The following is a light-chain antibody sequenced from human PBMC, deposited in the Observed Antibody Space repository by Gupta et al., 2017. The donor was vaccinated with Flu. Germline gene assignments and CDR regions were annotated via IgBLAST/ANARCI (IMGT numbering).Light chain of an antibody. CDR1: SSDIGGYNY. V-gene: IGLV2-14*01. Sequence: QSALTQRASVSGSPGRSITIPCTGTSSDIGGYNYVSWYQQHPGKAPKLMIYEVRNRPSGVSNRFSGSKSGNTASLTTSGLQTEDEADYYCTSYTTTSAPLFVFGTGTKVIV. CDR2: EVR. CDR3: TSYTTTSAPLFV. J-gene: IGLJ1*01.